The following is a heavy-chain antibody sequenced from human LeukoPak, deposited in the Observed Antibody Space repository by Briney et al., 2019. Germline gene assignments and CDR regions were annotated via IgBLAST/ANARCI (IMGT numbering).Heavy chain of an antibody. D-gene: IGHD5-24*01. CDR3: ASEIRDY. Sequence: SQTLSLTCTVSGGSISSGGYYWSWIRQPAGKGLEYIGRIYSTGSTNYNPSLRSRVTISVDTSKNHFSLKLSSVTAADTAVYYCASEIRDYWGQGTLVTVSS. CDR2: IYSTGST. V-gene: IGHV4-61*02. J-gene: IGHJ4*02. CDR1: GGSISSGGYY.